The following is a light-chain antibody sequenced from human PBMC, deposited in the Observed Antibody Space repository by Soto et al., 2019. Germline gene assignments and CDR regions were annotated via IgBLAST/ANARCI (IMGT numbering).Light chain of an antibody. CDR3: QQRSNWPPVIT. J-gene: IGKJ5*01. Sequence: EIVLTQSPATLSLSPGERATISCRASQTFSSHLAWYQQKPGQAPRLLIYDASKRATGIPARFSGRGSGTDFTLTISSLEPEEFAVYYCQQRSNWPPVITFGQGTRLEIK. CDR1: QTFSSH. V-gene: IGKV3-11*01. CDR2: DAS.